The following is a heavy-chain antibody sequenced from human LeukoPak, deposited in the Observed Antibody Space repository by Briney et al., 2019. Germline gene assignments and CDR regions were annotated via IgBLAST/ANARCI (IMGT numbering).Heavy chain of an antibody. CDR1: GFTFSSYS. D-gene: IGHD2-2*01. CDR2: ISYDGSNK. CDR3: ARDFCSSTSCYPDY. J-gene: IGHJ4*02. Sequence: GGSPRLSCGAPGFTFSSYSMHWVRQAPGKGLEGVAVISYDGSNKYYADSVKGRFTISRDNSKNTLYLQMNSLRAEDTAVYYCARDFCSSTSCYPDYWGQGTLVTVSS. V-gene: IGHV3-30-3*01.